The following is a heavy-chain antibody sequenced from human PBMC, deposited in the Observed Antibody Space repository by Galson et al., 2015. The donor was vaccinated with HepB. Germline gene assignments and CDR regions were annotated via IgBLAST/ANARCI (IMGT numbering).Heavy chain of an antibody. CDR3: ARSYCSSTSCYFEGAFDI. J-gene: IGHJ3*02. CDR2: ISAYNGNT. Sequence: SVKVSCKASGYTFTSYGISWVRQAPGQGPEWMGWISAYNGNTNYAQKFQGRVTITADESTSTAYMELSSLRSEDTAVYYCARSYCSSTSCYFEGAFDIWGQGTMVTVSS. V-gene: IGHV1-18*04. D-gene: IGHD2-2*01. CDR1: GYTFTSYG.